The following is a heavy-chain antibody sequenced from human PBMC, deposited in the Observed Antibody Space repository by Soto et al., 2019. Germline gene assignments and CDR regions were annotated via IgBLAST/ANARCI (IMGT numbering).Heavy chain of an antibody. J-gene: IGHJ4*02. CDR3: ARGREGVYGDYFRSYFDY. V-gene: IGHV3-33*01. Sequence: QVQLVESGGGVVQPGRSLRLSCAASGFKFTTSGMHWVRQAPGKGLECVAMIWDDGSKKQYSDSVKGRFIISRDNSNNTLYLQMSRLRAEDTAIYYCARGREGVYGDYFRSYFDYWGQGVRVTVSS. D-gene: IGHD4-17*01. CDR2: IWDDGSKK. CDR1: GFKFTTSG.